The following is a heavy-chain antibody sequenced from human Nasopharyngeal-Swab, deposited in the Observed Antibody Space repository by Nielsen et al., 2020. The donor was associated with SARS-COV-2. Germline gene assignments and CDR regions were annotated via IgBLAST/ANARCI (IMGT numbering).Heavy chain of an antibody. CDR2: ISYDGSNE. V-gene: IGHV3-30*18. Sequence: GESLKISCAASGFTFSSSGMDWVRQAPGKGLEWVAVISYDGSNEYYGDSVKGRFTISRDNSKNTLYLQMNSLRVDDTAMYYCAKDVHGDYGGIDYCGQGILVTVSS. CDR1: GFTFSSSG. J-gene: IGHJ4*02. D-gene: IGHD4-17*01. CDR3: AKDVHGDYGGIDY.